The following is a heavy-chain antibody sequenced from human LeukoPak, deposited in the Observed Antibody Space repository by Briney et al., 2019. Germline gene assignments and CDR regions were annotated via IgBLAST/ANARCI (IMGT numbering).Heavy chain of an antibody. D-gene: IGHD6-13*01. J-gene: IGHJ4*02. Sequence: GGSLRLSCAASGFTFSSYSMNWARQAPGKGLEWVSSISSSSSYIYYADSVKGRFTISRDNAKNSLYLQMNSLRAEDTAVYYCARGGDSSSWYWNYWGQGTLVTVSS. V-gene: IGHV3-21*01. CDR1: GFTFSSYS. CDR2: ISSSSSYI. CDR3: ARGGDSSSWYWNY.